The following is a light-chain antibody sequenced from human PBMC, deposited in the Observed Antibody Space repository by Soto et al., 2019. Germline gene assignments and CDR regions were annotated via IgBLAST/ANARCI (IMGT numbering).Light chain of an antibody. CDR3: QQRSNWPLT. V-gene: IGKV1-5*03. CDR1: QSISNW. Sequence: DIQMTQSPSTLSASVGDRVTITCRASQSISNWLAWYQQKPGKAPNILIYKASSLESGVPSRFSGSGSGTDFTLTISSLEPEDFAVYYCQQRSNWPLTFGGGTKVDIK. CDR2: KAS. J-gene: IGKJ4*01.